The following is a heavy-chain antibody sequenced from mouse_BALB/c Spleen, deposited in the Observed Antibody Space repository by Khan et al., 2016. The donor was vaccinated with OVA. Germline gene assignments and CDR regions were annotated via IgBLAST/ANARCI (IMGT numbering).Heavy chain of an antibody. CDR2: ITYSGNI. Sequence: VQLQESGPSLVKPSQTLSLSCSVTGDSITSGFWNWIRKFPGNKFEYLGYITYSGNIYYNPSLKSRISITRDTSKSQYYLQLNSVTTEDTATYYCARSYGSWAMDYWGQGTSGTVSS. J-gene: IGHJ4*01. CDR3: ARSYGSWAMDY. CDR1: GDSITSGF. D-gene: IGHD1-1*01. V-gene: IGHV3-8*02.